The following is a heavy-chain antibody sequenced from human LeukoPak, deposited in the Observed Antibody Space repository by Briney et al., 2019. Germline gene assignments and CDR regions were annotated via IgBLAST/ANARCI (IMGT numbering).Heavy chain of an antibody. CDR2: IQYDGSNK. Sequence: PGGSLRLSCAASGFTFSSYGMHWVRQAPGKGLEWVAFIQYDGSNKYYADSVKGRFTISRDNSKNTLYLEMNSLRSEDTAVYYCLIYGGPDYWGQGTLVTVSS. V-gene: IGHV3-30*02. J-gene: IGHJ4*02. D-gene: IGHD4-23*01. CDR1: GFTFSSYG. CDR3: LIYGGPDY.